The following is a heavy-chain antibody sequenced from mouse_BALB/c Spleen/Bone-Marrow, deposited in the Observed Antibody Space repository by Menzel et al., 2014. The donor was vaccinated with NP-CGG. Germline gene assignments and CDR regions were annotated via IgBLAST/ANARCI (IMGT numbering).Heavy chain of an antibody. Sequence: DVQLQESGAELVKPAASVRLSCTASGFNIKDSYMHWVEQRPEQGLEWIGRIDPANGNTKYGPKFQGKATIALDTSSNTAYLQLSSLTSEDTAVYYCARGGSSYGWYFDVWGAGTTVTVSS. D-gene: IGHD1-1*01. CDR3: ARGGSSYGWYFDV. J-gene: IGHJ1*01. CDR2: IDPANGNT. V-gene: IGHV14-3*02. CDR1: GFNIKDSY.